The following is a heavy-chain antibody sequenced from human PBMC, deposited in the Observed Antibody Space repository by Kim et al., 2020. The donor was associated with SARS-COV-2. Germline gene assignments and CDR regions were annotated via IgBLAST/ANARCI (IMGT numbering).Heavy chain of an antibody. CDR1: GGSISSSSYY. CDR2: IYYSGST. CDR3: ARVAAVPPNWFDP. J-gene: IGHJ5*02. Sequence: SETLSLTCTVSGGSISSSSYYWGWIRQPPGKGLEWIGSIYYSGSTYYNPSLKSRVTISVDTSKNQFSLKLSSVTAADTAVYYCARVAAVPPNWFDPWGQGTLVTVSS. D-gene: IGHD6-25*01. V-gene: IGHV4-39*07.